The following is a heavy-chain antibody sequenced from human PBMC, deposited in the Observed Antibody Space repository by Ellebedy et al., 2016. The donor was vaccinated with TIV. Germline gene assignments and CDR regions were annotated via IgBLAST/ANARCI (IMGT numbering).Heavy chain of an antibody. V-gene: IGHV1-18*01. CDR2: ISAYNGNT. J-gene: IGHJ4*02. Sequence: ASVKVSCXASGGTFSSYAISWVRQAPGQGLEWMGWISAYNGNTNYAQKLQGRVTMTTDTSTSTAYMELRGLRSDDTAVYYCARDLVCSGGSCYSVYDYWGQGTLVTVSS. CDR1: GGTFSSYA. CDR3: ARDLVCSGGSCYSVYDY. D-gene: IGHD2-15*01.